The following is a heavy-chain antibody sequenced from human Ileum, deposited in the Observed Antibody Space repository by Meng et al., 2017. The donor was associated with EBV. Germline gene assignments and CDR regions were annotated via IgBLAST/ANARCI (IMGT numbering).Heavy chain of an antibody. CDR3: ARRYYGVPFDN. Sequence: QPQRHESGPGLVKPAETLSLPCAVSGDSISSSNHWWGWIRQPPGKGLEWVGTIYYSGSTFYNPSLKSRVTISLGTSRNQFSLKVSSVTAADTAVYYCARRYYGVPFDNWGQGTLVTVSS. D-gene: IGHD3-3*01. V-gene: IGHV4-39*01. CDR1: GDSISSSNHW. J-gene: IGHJ4*02. CDR2: IYYSGST.